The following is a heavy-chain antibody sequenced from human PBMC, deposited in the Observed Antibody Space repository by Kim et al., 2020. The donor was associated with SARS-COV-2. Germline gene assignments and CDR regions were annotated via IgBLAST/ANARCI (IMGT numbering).Heavy chain of an antibody. Sequence: GGSLRLSCAASGFSFITYSMNWVRQAPGKGLEWVSYISSSSDTIHYADSVKGRFTISRDNAKDSLYLQMSSLRDEDTAVYYCARDVLVGAQLEYWGQGTLVTVSS. D-gene: IGHD1-26*01. CDR1: GFSFITYS. V-gene: IGHV3-48*02. CDR2: ISSSSDTI. CDR3: ARDVLVGAQLEY. J-gene: IGHJ4*02.